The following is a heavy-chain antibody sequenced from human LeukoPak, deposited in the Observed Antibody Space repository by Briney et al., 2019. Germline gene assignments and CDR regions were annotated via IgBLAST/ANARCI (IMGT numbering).Heavy chain of an antibody. D-gene: IGHD4-23*01. CDR2: INQDGSEK. CDR3: AKLQSDGLRTYYGMDV. CDR1: GFTLSAFW. Sequence: GGSLRLSCAASGFTLSAFWMSWVRQAPGKGLEWVANINQDGSEKYYVDSVKGRFTISRDNAKNSLYLQMNSLRAEDTAVYYCAKLQSDGLRTYYGMDVWGQGTTVTVSS. V-gene: IGHV3-7*03. J-gene: IGHJ6*02.